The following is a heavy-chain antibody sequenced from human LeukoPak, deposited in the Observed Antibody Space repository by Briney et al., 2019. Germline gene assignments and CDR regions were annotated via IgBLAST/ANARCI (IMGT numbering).Heavy chain of an antibody. J-gene: IGHJ4*02. D-gene: IGHD5-12*01. CDR1: GFTVSTNY. V-gene: IGHV3-53*01. CDR3: ARHDGGYGPFDY. Sequence: PGGSLRLSCAVSGFTVSTNYMNWVRQAPGKGLEWVSIIYSGGSTYYTDSVKGRFTISRDNSKNTLYLQMNSLRAEDTAVYYCARHDGGYGPFDYWGQGTPVTVSS. CDR2: IYSGGST.